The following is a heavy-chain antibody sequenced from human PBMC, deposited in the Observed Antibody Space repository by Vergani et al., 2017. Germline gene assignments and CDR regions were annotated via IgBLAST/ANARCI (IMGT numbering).Heavy chain of an antibody. J-gene: IGHJ6*02. CDR1: GYTLTELS. D-gene: IGHD5-12*01. CDR3: ATQWLRFSNYWYYGMDV. CDR2: FDPEDGET. Sequence: QVQLVQSGAEVKKPGASVKVSCKVSGYTLTELSMHWVRQAPGKGLEWMGGFDPEDGETIYAQKFQGRVTMTEDTSTDTAYKELTSLRSEDTAVYYCATQWLRFSNYWYYGMDVWGHGTKVTVCS. V-gene: IGHV1-24*01.